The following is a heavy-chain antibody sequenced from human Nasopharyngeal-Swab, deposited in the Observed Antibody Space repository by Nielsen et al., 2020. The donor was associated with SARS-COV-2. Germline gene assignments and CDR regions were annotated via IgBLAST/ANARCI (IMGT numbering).Heavy chain of an antibody. J-gene: IGHJ6*02. CDR3: ARDYDFSYYGMDV. D-gene: IGHD3-3*01. CDR2: ISWNSGSI. V-gene: IGHV3-9*01. Sequence: SLKISCAASGFTFDDYAMHWVRQAPGKGLEWVSGISWNSGSIGYADSVKGRFTISRDNAKNSLYLQMNSLRAEDTAVYYCARDYDFSYYGMDVWGQGTTVTVSS. CDR1: GFTFDDYA.